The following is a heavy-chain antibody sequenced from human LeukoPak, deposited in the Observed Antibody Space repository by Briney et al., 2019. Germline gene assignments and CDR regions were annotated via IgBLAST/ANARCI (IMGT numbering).Heavy chain of an antibody. Sequence: ASVKVSCKASGYTFTSYAMNWVRQAPGQGLEWMGWINTNTGNPTYAQGFTGRFVFSLDTSLSTAHLQISSLKAEDTAVYYCARDAGTYCGGDCYPADYYYYYYMDVWGKETTVTVSS. V-gene: IGHV7-4-1*02. CDR2: INTNTGNP. D-gene: IGHD2-21*02. CDR1: GYTFTSYA. J-gene: IGHJ6*03. CDR3: ARDAGTYCGGDCYPADYYYYYYMDV.